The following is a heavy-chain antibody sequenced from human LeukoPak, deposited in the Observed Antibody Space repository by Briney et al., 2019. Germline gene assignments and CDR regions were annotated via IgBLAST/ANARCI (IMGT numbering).Heavy chain of an antibody. D-gene: IGHD6-19*01. CDR3: ARADSSGWHNYFDY. J-gene: IGHJ4*02. Sequence: SSETPSLTCTVSGVSISPYYWSWIRQPPGKGLEWIGYIHHSGSTNYNPSLKSRVTISVDTSKNQFSLKLSSVTAADTAVYYCARADSSGWHNYFDYWGQGTLVTVSS. CDR2: IHHSGST. V-gene: IGHV4-59*01. CDR1: GVSISPYY.